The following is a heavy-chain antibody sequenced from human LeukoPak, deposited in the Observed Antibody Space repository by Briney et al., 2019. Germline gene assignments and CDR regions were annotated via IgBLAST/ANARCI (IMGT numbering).Heavy chain of an antibody. CDR1: GFTFSSYA. CDR2: ISGSGGST. V-gene: IGHV3-23*01. J-gene: IGHJ4*02. D-gene: IGHD3-10*01. Sequence: GGSLRLSCAASGFTFSSYAMSWVRQAPGKGLEWVSAISGSGGSTYYAASVKGRFANSRDNSKNTLYLQMNSLRAEDTAVYYCARDTPSSGFDYWGQGTQVTVSS. CDR3: ARDTPSSGFDY.